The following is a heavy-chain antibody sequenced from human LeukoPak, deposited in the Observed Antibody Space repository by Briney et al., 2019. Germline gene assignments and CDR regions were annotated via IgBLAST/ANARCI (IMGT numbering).Heavy chain of an antibody. V-gene: IGHV3-7*03. CDR3: ARRYFDS. CDR1: GFTFSDYW. Sequence: GGSLRLSCAASGFTFSDYWMHWVRQAPGKGLEWVTNVKQDGSAKYYVDSVKGRFTISRDNAKNSLYLQMNSLRAEDTAVYYCARRYFDSWGQGTLVTVSS. J-gene: IGHJ4*02. CDR2: VKQDGSAK.